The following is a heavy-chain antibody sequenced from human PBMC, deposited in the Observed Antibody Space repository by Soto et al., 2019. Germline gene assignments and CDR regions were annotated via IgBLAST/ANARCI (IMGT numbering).Heavy chain of an antibody. V-gene: IGHV3-30*18. CDR2: ISNDGRDK. J-gene: IGHJ3*01. D-gene: IGHD6-13*01. CDR1: GFTFNNSG. Sequence: ESGGGVVQPGRSLRLSCAASGFTFNNSGMHWVRQAPGKGLEWVAAISNDGRDKYYGDSVKGRLTISRDNSKNTVYLQMNSLRAGDTAVYYCAKDQGIAASHGIDWGQGTMVTVSS. CDR3: AKDQGIAASHGID.